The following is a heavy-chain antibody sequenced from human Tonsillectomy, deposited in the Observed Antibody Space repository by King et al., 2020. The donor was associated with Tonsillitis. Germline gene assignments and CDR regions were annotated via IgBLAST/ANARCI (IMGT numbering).Heavy chain of an antibody. CDR2: IYPGDSDT. V-gene: IGHV5-51*01. CDR3: AKSLRQQVVPYSDY. Sequence: DGQLVQSGAEVKKPGESLKISCKGSGYRFTSYWIAWVRQMPGKGLEWMGIIYPGDSDTRISPSFQGQVTISVDNSITTAYLQWSSLKASDTAMYYCAKSLRQQVVPYSDYWGQGTLVTVSS. D-gene: IGHD6-13*01. J-gene: IGHJ4*02. CDR1: GYRFTSYW.